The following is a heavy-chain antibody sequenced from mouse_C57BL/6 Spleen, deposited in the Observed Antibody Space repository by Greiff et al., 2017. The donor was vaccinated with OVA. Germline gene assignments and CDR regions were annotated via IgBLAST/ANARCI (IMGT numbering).Heavy chain of an antibody. CDR1: GYTFTSYW. D-gene: IGHD2-3*01. Sequence: QVQLQQPGAELVKPGASVKLSCKASGYTFTSYWMQWVKQRPGQGLEWIGEIDPSDSYTNYNQKFKGKATLTVDPSSRTAYMQLSSLTSEDSAVYYCARREGWTPYFDYWGQGTTLTVSS. CDR3: ARREGWTPYFDY. CDR2: IDPSDSYT. J-gene: IGHJ2*01. V-gene: IGHV1-50*01.